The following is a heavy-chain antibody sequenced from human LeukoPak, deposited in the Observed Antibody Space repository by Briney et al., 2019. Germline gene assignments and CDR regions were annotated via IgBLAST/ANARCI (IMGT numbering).Heavy chain of an antibody. CDR3: ARGRTIFGVVKLCGEFDY. D-gene: IGHD3-3*01. J-gene: IGHJ4*02. V-gene: IGHV4-59*01. Sequence: PSETLSLTCTVSGGSISSYYWSWIRQPPGKGLEWFGYIYYSGSTNYNPSLKSRVTISVDTSKNQFSLKLSSVTAADTAVYYCARGRTIFGVVKLCGEFDYWGQGTLVTVSS. CDR1: GGSISSYY. CDR2: IYYSGST.